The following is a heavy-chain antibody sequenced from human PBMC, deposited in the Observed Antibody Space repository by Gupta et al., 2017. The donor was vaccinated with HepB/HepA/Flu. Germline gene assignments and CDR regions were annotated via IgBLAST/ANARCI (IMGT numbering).Heavy chain of an antibody. CDR2: ISSSGSTT. D-gene: IGHD2-21*02. CDR1: GFTFSSYE. CDR3: SRGCGSDCALRGGANDY. J-gene: IGHJ4*02. V-gene: IGHV3-48*03. Sequence: EVHLVESGGGLVQPGGSLRLSCAASGFTFSSYEINWVRQAPGKGLEWVSYISSSGSTTYFADIVKGRFTIPRDNAKTSLYRQRNSLRAEDTAVYYCSRGCGSDCALRGGANDYWGQGTLVTVSS.